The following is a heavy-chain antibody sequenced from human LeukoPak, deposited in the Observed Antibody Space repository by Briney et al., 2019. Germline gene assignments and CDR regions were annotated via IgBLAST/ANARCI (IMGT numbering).Heavy chain of an antibody. V-gene: IGHV3-74*01. Sequence: GGSLRLSCAASGFTFRTYWLHWVRQAPGKGLVWVSRINSDGSSTNYADSVKGRFTISRDNAKNTLYLQMNSLRAEDTAVYYCARDFDYGDYEGYGMDVWGQGPRSPSP. J-gene: IGHJ6*02. CDR3: ARDFDYGDYEGYGMDV. D-gene: IGHD4-17*01. CDR2: INSDGSST. CDR1: GFTFRTYW.